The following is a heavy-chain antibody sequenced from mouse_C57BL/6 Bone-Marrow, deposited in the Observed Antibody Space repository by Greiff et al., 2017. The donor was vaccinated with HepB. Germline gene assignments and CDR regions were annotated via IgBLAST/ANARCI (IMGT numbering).Heavy chain of an antibody. J-gene: IGHJ1*03. CDR2: IYPGDGDT. CDR3: ARAGDITTVVATRYWYFDV. D-gene: IGHD1-1*01. Sequence: QVHVKQSGPELVKPGASVKISCKASGYAFSSSWMNWVKQRPGKGLEWIGRIYPGDGDTNYNGKFKGKATLTADKSSSTAYMQLSSLTSEDSAVYFCARAGDITTVVATRYWYFDVWGTGTTVTVSS. CDR1: GYAFSSSW. V-gene: IGHV1-82*01.